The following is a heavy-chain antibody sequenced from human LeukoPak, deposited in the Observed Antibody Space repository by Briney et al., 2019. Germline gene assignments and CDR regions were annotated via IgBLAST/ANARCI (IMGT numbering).Heavy chain of an antibody. CDR1: GGSISSGSYY. J-gene: IGHJ5*01. CDR2: IYPTDIT. Sequence: PSETLSLTCTVSGGSISSGSYYWSWIRQPAGKGLEWIGRIYPTDITTYNPSLKSRVTLSVDTSKNQFSLKVNSVTAADAAVYYCARGPGQLTSECFDSWGQGILVTVSS. D-gene: IGHD6-13*01. V-gene: IGHV4-61*02. CDR3: ARGPGQLTSECFDS.